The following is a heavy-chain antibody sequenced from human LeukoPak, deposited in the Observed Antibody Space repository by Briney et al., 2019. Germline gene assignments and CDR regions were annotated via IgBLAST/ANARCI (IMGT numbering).Heavy chain of an antibody. CDR2: ISPSGGST. V-gene: IGHV1-46*01. Sequence: VASVKVSCKASGFTFTTYFMQWVRQAPGQGLEWMGIISPSGGSTSYAQKFQGRVAMTRDTSTSTVYMELSSLRSEDTAVYYCARGGTTDYSMDVWGQGTTVTVSS. J-gene: IGHJ6*02. CDR1: GFTFTTYF. CDR3: ARGGTTDYSMDV. D-gene: IGHD1-1*01.